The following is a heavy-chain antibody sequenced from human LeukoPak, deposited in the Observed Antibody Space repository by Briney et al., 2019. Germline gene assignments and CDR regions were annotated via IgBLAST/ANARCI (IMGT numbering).Heavy chain of an antibody. Sequence: ASVKVSCKASGYTFTSYYMHWVRQAPGQGLEWMGIISPSGGSTSYAQKFQGRVTMTRDTSTSTVYMELSSLRSEDTAVYYCSVTSNYYYYGMDVWGQGTTVTVSS. V-gene: IGHV1-46*01. D-gene: IGHD2-21*02. CDR1: GYTFTSYY. CDR2: ISPSGGST. CDR3: SVTSNYYYYGMDV. J-gene: IGHJ6*02.